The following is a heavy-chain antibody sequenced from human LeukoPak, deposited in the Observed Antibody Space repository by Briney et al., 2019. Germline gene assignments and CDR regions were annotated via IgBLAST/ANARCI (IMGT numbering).Heavy chain of an antibody. CDR3: ARGGGDSIFVYYFDY. J-gene: IGHJ4*02. CDR2: SSYGGDT. D-gene: IGHD2-21*02. CDR1: TGSISSSNYF. V-gene: IGHV4-39*06. Sequence: RPSETLSLTCTVSTGSISSSNYFRRSIRQSPGRVLERNGSSSYGGDTYYNPSLMSRVTNTLDTPNSKFPLSLSSVTAADTAVYFCARGGGDSIFVYYFDYWGQGTLVTVSS.